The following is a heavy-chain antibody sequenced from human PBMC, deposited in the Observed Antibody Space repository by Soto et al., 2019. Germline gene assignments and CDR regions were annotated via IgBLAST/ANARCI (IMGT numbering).Heavy chain of an antibody. CDR3: AREGRPVVTATQPYWYFDL. D-gene: IGHD2-21*02. Sequence: QVQLVESGGGVVQPGRSLRLSCAASGFTFSSYGMHWVRQAPGKGLEWVAVIWYDGSDKYYADSVKGRFTISRDNSKTQLYLQMNSLRAEDTAVYYCAREGRPVVTATQPYWYFDLWGRGTLVTVSS. V-gene: IGHV3-33*01. CDR2: IWYDGSDK. CDR1: GFTFSSYG. J-gene: IGHJ2*01.